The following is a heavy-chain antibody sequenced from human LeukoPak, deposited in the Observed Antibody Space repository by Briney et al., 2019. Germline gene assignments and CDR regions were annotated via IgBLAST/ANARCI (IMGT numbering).Heavy chain of an antibody. Sequence: PSETLSLTCAVSGGSISSYYWSWIRQPPGKGLEWIGYIYYSGSTSYKPSLKSRVTISVDTSKNQFSLKLRSVTAADTAVYYCARETSQKGAHYMDVWGKGTTVTISS. D-gene: IGHD3-16*01. J-gene: IGHJ6*03. CDR2: IYYSGST. CDR1: GGSISSYY. CDR3: ARETSQKGAHYMDV. V-gene: IGHV4-59*01.